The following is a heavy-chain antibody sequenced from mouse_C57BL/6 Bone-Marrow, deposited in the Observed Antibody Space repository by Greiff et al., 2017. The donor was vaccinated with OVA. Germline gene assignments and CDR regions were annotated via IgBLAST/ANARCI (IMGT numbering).Heavy chain of an antibody. CDR3: ARALGGGTPYFDY. CDR2: ISDGGSYT. V-gene: IGHV5-4*01. Sequence: EVQVVESGGGLVKPGGSLKLSCAASGFTFSSYAMSWVRQTPEKRLEWVATISDGGSYTYYPDNVKGRFTISRDNAKNNLYLQMSHLQSEDTAMYYCARALGGGTPYFDYWGQGTTLPVSS. J-gene: IGHJ2*01. CDR1: GFTFSSYA. D-gene: IGHD3-3*01.